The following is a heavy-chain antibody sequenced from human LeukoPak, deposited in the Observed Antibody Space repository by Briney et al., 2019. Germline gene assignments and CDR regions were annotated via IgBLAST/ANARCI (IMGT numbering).Heavy chain of an antibody. J-gene: IGHJ4*02. V-gene: IGHV3-7*01. CDR3: ARALWFGETFPAY. CDR2: IKQDGSEK. D-gene: IGHD3-10*01. CDR1: GFTFSSYW. Sequence: GGSLRLSCAASGFTFSSYWMSWVRQAPGKGLEWVANIKQDGSEKYYVDSVKGRFTISRDNAKNSLYLQMNSLRAEDTAVYYCARALWFGETFPAYWGQGTLVTVSS.